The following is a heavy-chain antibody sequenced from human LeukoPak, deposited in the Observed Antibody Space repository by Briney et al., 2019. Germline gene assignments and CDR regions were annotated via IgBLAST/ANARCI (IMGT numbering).Heavy chain of an antibody. CDR2: ISGSGGNT. D-gene: IGHD3-10*01. J-gene: IGHJ4*02. CDR1: GFIFSNYA. Sequence: GGSLRLSCTASGFIFSNYAMSWVRQAPGKGLEWVSAISGSGGNTYYADSVKGRFTISRDNSKNTLYLQMNSLRAEDTAVYYCAKRRLLWFGESSYWGQGTLVTVSS. CDR3: AKRRLLWFGESSY. V-gene: IGHV3-23*01.